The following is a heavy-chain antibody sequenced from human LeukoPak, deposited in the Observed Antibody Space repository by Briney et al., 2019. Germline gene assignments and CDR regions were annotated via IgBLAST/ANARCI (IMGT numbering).Heavy chain of an antibody. Sequence: PAASVKVFCKASGGTFSSYAISWVRQAPGQGLEWMGRIIPIFGIANYAQKFQGRVTITADKSTSTAYMELSSLRSEDTAVYYCARDFVVVVPAADYYYYGMDVWGQGTTVTVSS. CDR1: GGTFSSYA. J-gene: IGHJ6*02. D-gene: IGHD2-2*01. V-gene: IGHV1-69*04. CDR3: ARDFVVVVPAADYYYYGMDV. CDR2: IIPIFGIA.